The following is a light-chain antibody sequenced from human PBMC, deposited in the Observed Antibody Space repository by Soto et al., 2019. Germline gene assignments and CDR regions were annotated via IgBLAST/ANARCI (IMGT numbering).Light chain of an antibody. CDR2: GAS. V-gene: IGKV3-15*01. CDR3: QQYNQWPPTCT. J-gene: IGKJ1*01. Sequence: EIVMTQSPATLSVSPGESATLSCRASQSVTNNLAWYQQKPGQAPRLLIYGASTRATGFPARFSGSGSGTEFTLTISSLQSEDFAVYYCQQYNQWPPTCTFGQGTKVEIK. CDR1: QSVTNN.